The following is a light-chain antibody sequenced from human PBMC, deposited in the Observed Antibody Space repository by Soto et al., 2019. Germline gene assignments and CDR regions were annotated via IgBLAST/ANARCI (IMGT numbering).Light chain of an antibody. CDR1: QDIRSS. CDR2: GAS. J-gene: IGKJ4*02. Sequence: EIVMTQSPATLSVSPGERVTLSCRASQDIRSSLAWYQQKPGQAPRLLIYGASIRATGVPATFSGSGSGTEFTLSISSPEPEDFAIYYCQLRTNWPSLTFGGGTKVDIK. CDR3: QLRTNWPSLT. V-gene: IGKV3-15*01.